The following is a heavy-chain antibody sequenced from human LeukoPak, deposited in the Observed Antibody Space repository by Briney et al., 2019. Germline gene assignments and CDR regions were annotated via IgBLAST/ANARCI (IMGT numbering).Heavy chain of an antibody. J-gene: IGHJ4*02. CDR3: TTDSAAY. CDR1: GFTFSNAW. V-gene: IGHV3-15*01. Sequence: KSGESLSLSWAASGFTFSNAWMTWVRQAPGKGLEWVGTVKRKIDGETTDYAAAVNGRFAISRDDSKNTVDLQMNSLKTEDTALYYCTTDSAAYWGKGTLVTVSS. CDR2: VKRKIDGETT.